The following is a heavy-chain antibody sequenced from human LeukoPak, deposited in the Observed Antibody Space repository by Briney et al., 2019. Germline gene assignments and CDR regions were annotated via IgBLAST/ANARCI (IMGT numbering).Heavy chain of an antibody. V-gene: IGHV3-74*01. D-gene: IGHD3-9*01. Sequence: GGSLRLSCAASGFSFSSYWMHWVRQAPGEGLVWVSRINNDGSSLTDADSVKGRMTISRDDAKNTVYLHMSSLRVEDTAVYYCARGGAGGYHDIMAGNLAIDYWGQGTLVTVSP. J-gene: IGHJ4*02. CDR3: ARGGAGGYHDIMAGNLAIDY. CDR2: INNDGSSL. CDR1: GFSFSSYW.